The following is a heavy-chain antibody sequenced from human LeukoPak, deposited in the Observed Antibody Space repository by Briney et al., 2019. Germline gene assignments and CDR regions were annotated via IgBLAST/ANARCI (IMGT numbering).Heavy chain of an antibody. CDR1: GYTFLRYY. CDR2: INPNSGAT. Sequence: GASVRVSCKTSGYTFLRYYIHFVRQAPGQGLEWVGWINPNSGATYSSSKFQGRVTMTRDTSISTAYMELSRLRSDDTAVYYCARVAGTYYYDSSAYYLKSPFDYWGQGTLVTVSS. V-gene: IGHV1-2*02. J-gene: IGHJ4*02. CDR3: ARVAGTYYYDSSAYYLKSPFDY. D-gene: IGHD3-22*01.